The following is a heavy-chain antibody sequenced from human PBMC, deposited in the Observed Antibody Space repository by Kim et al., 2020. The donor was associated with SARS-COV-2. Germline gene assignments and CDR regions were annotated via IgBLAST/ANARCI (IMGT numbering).Heavy chain of an antibody. CDR2: IKSKTDGGTT. CDR1: GFTFSNAW. J-gene: IGHJ4*02. V-gene: IGHV3-15*01. D-gene: IGHD3-10*01. Sequence: GGSLRLSCAASGFTFSNAWMSWVRQAPGKGLEWVGRIKSKTDGGTTDYAAPVKGRFTISRDDSKNTLYLQMNSLKTEDTAVYYCTTETVGRWFGELPPYWGQGTLVTVSS. CDR3: TTETVGRWFGELPPY.